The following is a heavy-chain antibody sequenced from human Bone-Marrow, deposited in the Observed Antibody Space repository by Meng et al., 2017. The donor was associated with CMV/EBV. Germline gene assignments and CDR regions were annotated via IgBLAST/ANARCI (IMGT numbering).Heavy chain of an antibody. D-gene: IGHD3-10*01. CDR2: IGWNSGSI. Sequence: SLKXXCXASGFTFDDYAMHWVRQAPGKGLEWVSGIGWNSGSIGYADSVKGRFTISRDNAKNSLYLQMNSLRAEDTALYYCAKGGAAPNHYLGMDVWGQGTTVTVSS. J-gene: IGHJ6*02. V-gene: IGHV3-9*01. CDR3: AKGGAAPNHYLGMDV. CDR1: GFTFDDYA.